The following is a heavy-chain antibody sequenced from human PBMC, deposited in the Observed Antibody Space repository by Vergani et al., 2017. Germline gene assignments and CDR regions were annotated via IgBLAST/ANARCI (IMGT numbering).Heavy chain of an antibody. D-gene: IGHD2-21*01. CDR3: TIQVPGGDGACLHFDH. Sequence: EVMLVQSGAEVKKPGASLKISCKYSESSFISNEIAWVRQMSGKGLQWMGNINPIDSKIAYSPCFQGQAIMSRDKSITTAYLQWRRLKASDTAIYYCTIQVPGGDGACLHFDHWGQGTQVTVSS. J-gene: IGHJ4*02. CDR1: ESSFISNE. V-gene: IGHV5-51*01. CDR2: INPIDSKI.